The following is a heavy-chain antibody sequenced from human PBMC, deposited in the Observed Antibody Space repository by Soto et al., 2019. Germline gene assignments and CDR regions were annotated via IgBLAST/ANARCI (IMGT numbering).Heavy chain of an antibody. J-gene: IGHJ4*02. Sequence: QVPLVQSGAEVKKPGASVKVSCKASGYTFTSYGISWVRQAPGQGLEWVGWISAYNGDSNYAQKLQGRVTMTTDTSTGTAYMELRSLRSDDTAVYYCARYSLSASGWELFDYWGQGTLVTVSS. D-gene: IGHD6-19*01. CDR3: ARYSLSASGWELFDY. CDR1: GYTFTSYG. CDR2: ISAYNGDS. V-gene: IGHV1-18*01.